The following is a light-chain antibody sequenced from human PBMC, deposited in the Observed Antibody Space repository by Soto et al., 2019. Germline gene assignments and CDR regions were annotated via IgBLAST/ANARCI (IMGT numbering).Light chain of an antibody. Sequence: EIVLTQSPGTLSLSPGERATLSCRASQSLSSNYLAWYQQKPGQAPRLLIFGASSRATGIPDRFSGSGSGKDFTLTNSRLEPEDFAVYYCQQYGSSPSTFGQGTKLEIK. J-gene: IGKJ2*01. CDR3: QQYGSSPST. CDR1: QSLSSNY. V-gene: IGKV3-20*01. CDR2: GAS.